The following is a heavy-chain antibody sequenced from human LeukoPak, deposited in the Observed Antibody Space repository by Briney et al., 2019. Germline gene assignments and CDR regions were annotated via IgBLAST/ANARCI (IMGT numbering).Heavy chain of an antibody. Sequence: SVKVSCKASGGTFSSYAISWVRQAPGQGLEWMGRIIPILGIANYAQKFQGRVTITADKSTSTAYMELSSLRSEDTAVYYCARGFHDSSAAPFLWGQGTLVTVSS. V-gene: IGHV1-69*04. J-gene: IGHJ4*02. D-gene: IGHD3-22*01. CDR1: GGTFSSYA. CDR3: ARGFHDSSAAPFL. CDR2: IIPILGIA.